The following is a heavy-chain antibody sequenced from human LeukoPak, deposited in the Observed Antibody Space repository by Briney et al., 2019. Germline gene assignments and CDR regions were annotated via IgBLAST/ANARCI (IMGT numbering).Heavy chain of an antibody. D-gene: IGHD3-22*01. V-gene: IGHV3-48*01. J-gene: IGHJ4*02. Sequence: GGSLRLSCAVSGFTFSSYWMTWVRQAPGKGLEWLSYIRIPTGALYYADSVKGRFNIYRDNAKNSLYLQMNKLRAEDTAVYYCVRGKLVYYYDNSGYFDSWGQGTLVTVSS. CDR3: VRGKLVYYYDNSGYFDS. CDR1: GFTFSSYW. CDR2: IRIPTGAL.